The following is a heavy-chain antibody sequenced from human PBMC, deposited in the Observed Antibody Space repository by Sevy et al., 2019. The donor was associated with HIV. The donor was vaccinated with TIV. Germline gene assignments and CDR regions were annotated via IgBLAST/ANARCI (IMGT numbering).Heavy chain of an antibody. Sequence: GALRLSCAPSGFSLSFYTMNLGPPAPGEGVEWGSSIKSGRSYIFYAHSMRGRFTVSTDNAKNSLFLQMNSLRDEETALYYCARWTDYYDNSGYDSWGRGTLVTVSS. CDR1: GFSLSFYT. D-gene: IGHD3-22*01. J-gene: IGHJ4*02. CDR3: ARWTDYYDNSGYDS. CDR2: IKSGRSYI. V-gene: IGHV3-21*03.